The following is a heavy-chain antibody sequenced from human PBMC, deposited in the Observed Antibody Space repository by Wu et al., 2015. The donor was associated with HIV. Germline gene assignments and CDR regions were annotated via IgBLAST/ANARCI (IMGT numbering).Heavy chain of an antibody. V-gene: IGHV1-8*01. Sequence: QVQLVQSGAEVKKPGASVKVSCKASGYTFTDYDINWVRQATGQGLEWMGWMNPKSGNTGYPQKFQGRITMTRDTSISTAYMELSSLRSEDTAVYYCARASSFFYDEHGYYRNWYFDVWGRGTLIAVSS. CDR1: GYTFTDYD. CDR2: MNPKSGNT. J-gene: IGHJ2*01. D-gene: IGHD3-3*01. CDR3: ARASSFFYDEHGYYRNWYFDV.